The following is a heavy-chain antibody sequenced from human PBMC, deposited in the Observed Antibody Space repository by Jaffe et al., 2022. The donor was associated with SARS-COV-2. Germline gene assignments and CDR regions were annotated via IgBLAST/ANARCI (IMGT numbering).Heavy chain of an antibody. V-gene: IGHV3-9*01. CDR1: GFTFDDYA. CDR2: ISWNSGSI. Sequence: EVQLVESGGGLVQPGRSLRLSCAASGFTFDDYAMHWVRQAPGKGLEWVSGISWNSGSIGYADSVKGRFTISRDNAKNSLYLQMNSLRAEDTALYYCAKAGAAGTRRGVDMPGYFQHWGQGTLVTVSS. CDR3: AKAGAAGTRRGVDMPGYFQH. J-gene: IGHJ1*01. D-gene: IGHD6-13*01.